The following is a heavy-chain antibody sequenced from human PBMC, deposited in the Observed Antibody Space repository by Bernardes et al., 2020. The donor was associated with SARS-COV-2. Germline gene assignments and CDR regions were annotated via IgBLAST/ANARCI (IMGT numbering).Heavy chain of an antibody. D-gene: IGHD4-17*01. CDR1: GFTFSNYW. Sequence: GGSLRLSCAASGFTFSNYWMHWVRQAPGKGLVWVSRINSDGSSTSYADSVKGRFTISRDNAKNTLYLQMNSLRAEDTAVYYCARAQDYGDYEKDGMDVWGQGTQVTVSS. CDR2: INSDGSST. J-gene: IGHJ6*02. CDR3: ARAQDYGDYEKDGMDV. V-gene: IGHV3-74*01.